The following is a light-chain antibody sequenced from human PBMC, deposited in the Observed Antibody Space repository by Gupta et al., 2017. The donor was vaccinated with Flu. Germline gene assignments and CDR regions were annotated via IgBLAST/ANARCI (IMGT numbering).Light chain of an antibody. J-gene: IGKJ3*01. CDR1: QSINNW. V-gene: IGKV1D-12*01. CDR3: QQANAFLPLT. CDR2: AAS. Sequence: DIQMTQSPSSVYASVGDRVTITCRASQSINNWLAWYQHKPGKAPKLLIYAASSLQSGVPSRFSGSGSGTDFTLSISTLQPEDFATYYCQQANAFLPLTFGPGTKVDIK.